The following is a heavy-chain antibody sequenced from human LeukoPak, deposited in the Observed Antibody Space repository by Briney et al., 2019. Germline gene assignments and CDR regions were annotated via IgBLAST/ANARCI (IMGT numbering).Heavy chain of an antibody. J-gene: IGHJ5*02. CDR3: ARVRGSTLLASWFDP. D-gene: IGHD6-13*01. Sequence: GRSLRLSCAASGFTFSSYSMHWVRQAPGKGLEWVAVMSYDGSNKYYADSVKGRFTISRDNSKNTLYLQMNSLRAEDTALYYCARVRGSTLLASWFDPWGQGTLVTVSS. CDR2: MSYDGSNK. CDR1: GFTFSSYS. V-gene: IGHV3-30-3*01.